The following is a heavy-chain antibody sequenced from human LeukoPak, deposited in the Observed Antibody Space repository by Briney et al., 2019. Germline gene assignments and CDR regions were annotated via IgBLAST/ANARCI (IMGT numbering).Heavy chain of an antibody. CDR2: IIPILGIA. CDR3: ARDYIRSSGYGY. D-gene: IGHD1-26*01. Sequence: ASMKVSCKASGGTFSSYAISWVRQAPGQGLEWMGRIIPILGIANYAQKFQGRVTITADKSTSTAYMELSSLRSEDTAVYYCARDYIRSSGYGYWGQGTLVTVSS. CDR1: GGTFSSYA. J-gene: IGHJ4*02. V-gene: IGHV1-69*04.